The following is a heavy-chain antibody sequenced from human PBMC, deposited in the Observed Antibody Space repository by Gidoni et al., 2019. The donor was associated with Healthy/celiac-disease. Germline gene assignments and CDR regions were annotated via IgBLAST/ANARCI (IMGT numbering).Heavy chain of an antibody. V-gene: IGHV2-26*01. J-gene: IGHJ6*02. CDR1: GFSLSTARMG. Sequence: QVTLTESGPVLVKPTETLTLTCTVSGFSLSTARMGVSWIRQPPGKALEWLAHIFSTDEKSYSTSLKSRLTISKDTSKSQLVLTMTNMDPVDTATYYCARICLGTTLFWDYYYGMDVWGLGTTVTVSS. CDR3: ARICLGTTLFWDYYYGMDV. CDR2: IFSTDEK. D-gene: IGHD1-1*01.